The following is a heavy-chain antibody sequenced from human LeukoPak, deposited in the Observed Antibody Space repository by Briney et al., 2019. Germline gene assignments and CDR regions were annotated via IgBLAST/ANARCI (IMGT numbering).Heavy chain of an antibody. CDR3: ARGVEYYDFWSGYYWDWYFDL. J-gene: IGHJ2*01. Sequence: GGSLRLSCAASGFTFSSYSMNWVRQAPGKGLEWVSYISSSSSTIYYADSVKGRFTISRDNAKNSLYLQMNSLRAEDTAVYYCARGVEYYDFWSGYYWDWYFDLWGRGTLVTVSS. CDR1: GFTFSSYS. V-gene: IGHV3-48*01. D-gene: IGHD3-3*01. CDR2: ISSSSSTI.